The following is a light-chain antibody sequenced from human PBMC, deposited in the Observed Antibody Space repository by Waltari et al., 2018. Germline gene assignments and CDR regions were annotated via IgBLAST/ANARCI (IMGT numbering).Light chain of an antibody. V-gene: IGKV1-39*01. Sequence: DIQMTQSPSSLSASVGDRVTITCRASQSISSYLNWYQQKAGKAPKLLIYAASSLQSGVPSRFSGRGSGTDFTLTINSLQPGDFATYYCQQSYSIPISFGQGTRLEIK. CDR2: AAS. CDR1: QSISSY. CDR3: QQSYSIPIS. J-gene: IGKJ5*01.